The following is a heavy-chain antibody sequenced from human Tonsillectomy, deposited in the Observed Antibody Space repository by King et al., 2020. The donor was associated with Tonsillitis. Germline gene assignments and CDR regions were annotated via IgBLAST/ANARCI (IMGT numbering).Heavy chain of an antibody. CDR3: ARAGVHKQYCSCASCYSRDFDY. V-gene: IGHV3-30-3*01. CDR1: VFTFSSYA. D-gene: IGHD2-2*01. CDR2: ISYDGSNI. Sequence: VQLVESGGGVVQTGRSLRHSCAASVFTFSSYAMHWVRQAPGKGLEWVSVISYDGSNIYYADSVKGRFTLSRDNSKNTLYLQMNSLRAEDTAVYYCARAGVHKQYCSCASCYSRDFDYWGQGTLVTVSS. J-gene: IGHJ4*02.